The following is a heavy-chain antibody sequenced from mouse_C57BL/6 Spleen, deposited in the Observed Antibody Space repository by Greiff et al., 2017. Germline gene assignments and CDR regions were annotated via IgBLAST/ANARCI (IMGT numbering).Heavy chain of an antibody. CDR1: GYTFTSYW. CDR2: INPSNGGT. J-gene: IGHJ2*01. D-gene: IGHD1-1*01. V-gene: IGHV1-53*01. CDR3: ARCLGYGSSYSYFDY. Sequence: QVHVKQPGTELVKPGASVKLSCKASGYTFTSYWMHWVKQRPGQGLEWIGNINPSNGGTNYNEKFKSKATLTVDKSSSTAYMQLSSLTSEDAAVYYCARCLGYGSSYSYFDYWGQGTTLTVSS.